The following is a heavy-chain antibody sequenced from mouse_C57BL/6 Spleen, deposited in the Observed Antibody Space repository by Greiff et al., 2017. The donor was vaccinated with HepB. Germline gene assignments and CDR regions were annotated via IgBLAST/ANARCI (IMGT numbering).Heavy chain of an antibody. CDR2: ISYDGSN. CDR1: GYSITSGYY. Sequence: EVHLVESGPGLVKPSQSLSLTCSVTGYSITSGYYWNWIRQFPGNKLEWMGYISYDGSNNYNPSLKNRISITRDTSKNQFCLKLNSVTTEDTATYYCARSLGNYFDYWGQGTTLTVSS. J-gene: IGHJ2*01. V-gene: IGHV3-6*01. D-gene: IGHD4-1*01. CDR3: ARSLGNYFDY.